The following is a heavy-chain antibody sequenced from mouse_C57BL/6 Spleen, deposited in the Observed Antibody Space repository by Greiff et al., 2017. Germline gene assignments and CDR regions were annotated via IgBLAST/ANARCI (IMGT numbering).Heavy chain of an antibody. V-gene: IGHV7-1*01. CDR2: SRNKANDYTT. Sequence: EVQRVESGGGLVQSGRSLRLSCATSGFTFSDFYMEWVRQAPGKGLEWIAASRNKANDYTTEYSASVKGRFIVSRDTSQSILYLQMNALRAEDTAIYYCARDEGGMDYWGQGTSVTVSS. CDR3: ARDEGGMDY. CDR1: GFTFSDFY. J-gene: IGHJ4*01.